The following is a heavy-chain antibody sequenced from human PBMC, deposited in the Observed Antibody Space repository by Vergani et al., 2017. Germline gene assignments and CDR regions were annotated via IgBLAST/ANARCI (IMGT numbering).Heavy chain of an antibody. CDR3: AKDVDPYDSSGYYDY. V-gene: IGHV3-23*04. J-gene: IGHJ4*02. CDR2: ISGSGGST. CDR1: GSTVSGNY. Sequence: ELQLVESGGGLVQPGGSLRLSCAASGSTVSGNYMTWVRQAPGKGLEWVSAISGSGGSTYYADSVKGRFTISRDNSKNTLYLQMNSLRAEDTAVYYCAKDVDPYDSSGYYDYWGQGTLVTVSS. D-gene: IGHD3-22*01.